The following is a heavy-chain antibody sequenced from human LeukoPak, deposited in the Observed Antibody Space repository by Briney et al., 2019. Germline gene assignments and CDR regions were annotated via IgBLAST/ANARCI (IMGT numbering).Heavy chain of an antibody. CDR3: AKSSPPPLRY. V-gene: IGHV3-23*01. J-gene: IGHJ4*02. Sequence: GGTLRLSCAASGFTFSSYGMSWVRQAPGKGLEWVSAISGSGGSTYYADSVRGRFTISRDNSKNTLYLQMNSLRAEDTAVYYCAKSSPPPLRYWGQGTLVTVSS. CDR1: GFTFSSYG. CDR2: ISGSGGST.